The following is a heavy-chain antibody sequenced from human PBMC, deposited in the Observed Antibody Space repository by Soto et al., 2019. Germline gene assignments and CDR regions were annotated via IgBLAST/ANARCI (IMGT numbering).Heavy chain of an antibody. CDR3: AKVPRRITIFGVVHKPRDYFDY. D-gene: IGHD3-3*01. J-gene: IGHJ4*02. CDR1: GFTFSSYA. CDR2: ISGSGGST. Sequence: PGGSLRLSCAASGFTFSSYAMSWVRQAPGKGLEWVSAISGSGGSTYYADSVKGRFTISRDNSKNTLYLQMNSLRAEDTAVYYCAKVPRRITIFGVVHKPRDYFDYWGQGTLVTVSS. V-gene: IGHV3-23*01.